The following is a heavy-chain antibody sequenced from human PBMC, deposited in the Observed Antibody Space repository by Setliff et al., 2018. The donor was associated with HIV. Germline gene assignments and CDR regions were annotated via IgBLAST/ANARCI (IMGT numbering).Heavy chain of an antibody. CDR3: TIGHYKSASG. Sequence: PGGSLRLSCAASGFTFSSYGMHWVRQAPGKGLEWVAVIWYDGSNKYYADSVKGRFTISRDNAKSSLFLQMNNLRGEDTAVYHCTIGHYKSASGWGKGTLVTVSS. D-gene: IGHD1-20*01. J-gene: IGHJ4*02. CDR2: IWYDGSNK. CDR1: GFTFSSYG. V-gene: IGHV3-33*03.